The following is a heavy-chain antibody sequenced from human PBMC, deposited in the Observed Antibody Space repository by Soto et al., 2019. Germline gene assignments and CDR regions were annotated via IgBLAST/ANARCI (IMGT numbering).Heavy chain of an antibody. V-gene: IGHV3-53*01. CDR3: ARVYDSSGYYPFDY. D-gene: IGHD3-22*01. J-gene: IGHJ4*02. CDR2: IYSGGST. CDR1: GFTVSSNY. Sequence: PGGSLRLSCAASGFTVSSNYMSWVRQAPGKGLEWVSVIYSGGSTYYADSVKGRFTISRDNSKNTLYLQMNSLRAEDTAVYYCARVYDSSGYYPFDYWGQGTLVTVSS.